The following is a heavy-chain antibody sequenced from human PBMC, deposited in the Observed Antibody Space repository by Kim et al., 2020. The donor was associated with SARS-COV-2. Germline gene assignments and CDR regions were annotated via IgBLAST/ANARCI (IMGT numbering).Heavy chain of an antibody. J-gene: IGHJ5*02. CDR3: TRAYGSGSYYKGYNWFDP. Sequence: GGSLRLSCTASGFTFGDYAMSWFRQAPGKGLEWVGFIRSKAYGGTTEYAASVKGRFTISRDDSKSIAYLQMNSLKTEDTAVYYCTRAYGSGSYYKGYNWFDPWGQGTLVTVSS. D-gene: IGHD3-10*01. CDR2: IRSKAYGGTT. V-gene: IGHV3-49*03. CDR1: GFTFGDYA.